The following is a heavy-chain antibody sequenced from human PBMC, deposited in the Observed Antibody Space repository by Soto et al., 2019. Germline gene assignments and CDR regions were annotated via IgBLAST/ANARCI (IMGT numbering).Heavy chain of an antibody. V-gene: IGHV3-7*01. CDR1: GFTFSSYW. J-gene: IGHJ6*03. Sequence: GGSLRLSCAGSGFTFSSYWMSWVRQAPGKGLEWVANIKQDGSEKYYVDSVKGRFTISRDNAKNSLYLQMNSLRAEDTAVYYCARPLGAAAGYYYYYMDVWGKGTTVTVSS. CDR2: IKQDGSEK. D-gene: IGHD6-13*01. CDR3: ARPLGAAAGYYYYYMDV.